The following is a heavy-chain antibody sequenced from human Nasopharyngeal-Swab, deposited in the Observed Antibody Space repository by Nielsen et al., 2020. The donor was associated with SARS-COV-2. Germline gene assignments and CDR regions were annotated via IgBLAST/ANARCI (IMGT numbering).Heavy chain of an antibody. D-gene: IGHD3-16*01. J-gene: IGHJ3*02. CDR1: GFTFSSYS. CDR2: INVDGSSI. CDR3: TRNHLGLGI. Sequence: GESLKISCVASGFTFSSYSMYWVRQAPGQGLGCVSQINVDGSSINCADSVKGRFTTSRDNAKNTLYLQMNSLRAEDTAVYYCTRNHLGLGIWGQGTVVTVSS. V-gene: IGHV3-74*01.